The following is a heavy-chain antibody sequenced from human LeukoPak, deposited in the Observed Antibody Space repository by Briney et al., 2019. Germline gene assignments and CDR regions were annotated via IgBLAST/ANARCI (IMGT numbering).Heavy chain of an antibody. CDR1: GFTFDDYA. CDR3: AKGSYNWNNLLDY. D-gene: IGHD1/OR15-1a*01. CDR2: ISWNSGSI. V-gene: IGHV3-9*01. Sequence: PGRSLRLSCAASGFTFDDYAMHWVRQAPGKGLEWVSGISWNSGSIGYADSVKGRFTISRDNAKNSLYLQMNSLRAEDTALYYCAKGSYNWNNLLDYWGQGTLVTVSS. J-gene: IGHJ4*02.